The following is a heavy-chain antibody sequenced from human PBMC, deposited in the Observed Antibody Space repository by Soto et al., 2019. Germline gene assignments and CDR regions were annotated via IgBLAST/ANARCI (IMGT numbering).Heavy chain of an antibody. CDR1: GFIFTNYG. D-gene: IGHD6-13*01. CDR2: LSYDGNIQ. J-gene: IGHJ4*02. V-gene: IGHV3-30*03. Sequence: QVQLVESGGGVVQPGSSLRLSCEASGFIFTNYGMHWVRQAPGKGLEWLAVLSYDGNIQYYADSVRGRFTISRDNSKNTLHLQVSSLRLEDTAVYFCARSRAGSSWLEGDSWGQGTLVTVSS. CDR3: ARSRAGSSWLEGDS.